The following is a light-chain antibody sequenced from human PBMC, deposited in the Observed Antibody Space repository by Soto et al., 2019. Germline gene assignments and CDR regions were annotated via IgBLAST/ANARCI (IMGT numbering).Light chain of an antibody. CDR3: QQYNNWPLT. CDR1: QSVSSD. Sequence: EIVLTQSPATLSVSPGDRATLSCRASQSVSSDLAWFQQKPGQSPRFLIYDASTRATGIPARFSGSGSETDLAITSSSLQSEDFAIHYCQQYNNWPLTFGGGTKVEIK. V-gene: IGKV3-15*01. J-gene: IGKJ4*01. CDR2: DAS.